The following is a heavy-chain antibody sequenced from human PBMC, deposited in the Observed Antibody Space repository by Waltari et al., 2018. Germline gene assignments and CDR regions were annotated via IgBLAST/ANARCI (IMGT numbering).Heavy chain of an antibody. D-gene: IGHD3-10*01. J-gene: IGHJ4*02. V-gene: IGHV3-30*18. Sequence: QVQLVESGGGVVQPGRSLRLSCAASGFTFSSYGMHWVRQAPGKGLEWVAVISYDGSNKYYADSVKGRFTISRDNSKNTLYLQMNSLRAEDTAVYYCAKDRRFAPFDYWGQGTLVTVSS. CDR2: ISYDGSNK. CDR3: AKDRRFAPFDY. CDR1: GFTFSSYG.